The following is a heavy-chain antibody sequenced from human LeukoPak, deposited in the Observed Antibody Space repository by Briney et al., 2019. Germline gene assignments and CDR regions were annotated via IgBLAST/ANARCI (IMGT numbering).Heavy chain of an antibody. Sequence: ASVKVSCKAAGYTFTSRGISWVRQAPGHGLGWMGWISAYNGNTKYAQKFQGRATMTTDTSTSTDYMELRSLRSDDTAVYFCARAYYDFALCSYGTDVWGQGTTVTVSS. CDR2: ISAYNGNT. CDR1: GYTFTSRG. D-gene: IGHD3-3*01. CDR3: ARAYYDFALCSYGTDV. V-gene: IGHV1-18*01. J-gene: IGHJ6*02.